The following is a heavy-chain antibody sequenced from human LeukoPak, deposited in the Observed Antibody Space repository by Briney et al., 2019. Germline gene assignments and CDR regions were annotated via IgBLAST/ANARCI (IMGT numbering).Heavy chain of an antibody. J-gene: IGHJ6*03. CDR2: INPDSGDT. Sequence: ASVKVSCKASGYSFTAHYMHWVRQAPGQGLEWMGWINPDSGDTNYAQKFRGRVTMTRDTSINTDYMEPSGLRSDDTAVYYCARDPRFCTNGVCYPAYYYYYMDVWGKGTTVTVSS. CDR1: GYSFTAHY. D-gene: IGHD2-8*01. CDR3: ARDPRFCTNGVCYPAYYYYYMDV. V-gene: IGHV1-2*02.